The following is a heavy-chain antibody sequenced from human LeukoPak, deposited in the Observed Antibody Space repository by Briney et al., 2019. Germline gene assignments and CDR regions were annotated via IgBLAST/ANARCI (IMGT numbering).Heavy chain of an antibody. Sequence: GASVKVSCKASGYTVTSYDINWVRQATGQGLEWMGWMNPNSGNTGYAQKFQGRVTMTRNTSISTAYMELSSLRSEDTAVYFREKKAYDILTGYPGAFDIWGQGTMVTVSS. CDR3: EKKAYDILTGYPGAFDI. CDR2: MNPNSGNT. V-gene: IGHV1-8*01. J-gene: IGHJ3*02. CDR1: GYTVTSYD. D-gene: IGHD3-9*01.